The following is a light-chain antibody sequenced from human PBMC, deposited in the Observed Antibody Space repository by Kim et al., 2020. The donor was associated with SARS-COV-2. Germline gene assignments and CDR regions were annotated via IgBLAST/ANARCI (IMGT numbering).Light chain of an antibody. CDR1: QSVRRN. V-gene: IGKV3-15*01. CDR2: GGS. Sequence: VSPGERATFSCRASQSVRRNVAWYQQKPGKAPRLLIYGGSTRATGIPAKFSGSGWGTEFTLTISSLQSDDSAVYYCQQYSNWPPYSFGQGTKLEIK. J-gene: IGKJ2*03. CDR3: QQYSNWPPYS.